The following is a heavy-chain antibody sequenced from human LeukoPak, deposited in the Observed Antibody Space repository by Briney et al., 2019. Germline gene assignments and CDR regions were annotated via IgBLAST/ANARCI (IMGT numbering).Heavy chain of an antibody. D-gene: IGHD3-22*01. CDR2: INWNGANT. Sequence: GPGGSLRLSCAASGFIFDEYGMSWVRQAPGKGLEWVSGINWNGANTGYGDSVKGRFTISRENAKNSLHLQMSSLRAEDTALYHCARVQYDTSYLNAFDIWGQGTMVTVSS. J-gene: IGHJ3*02. CDR3: ARVQYDTSYLNAFDI. V-gene: IGHV3-20*01. CDR1: GFIFDEYG.